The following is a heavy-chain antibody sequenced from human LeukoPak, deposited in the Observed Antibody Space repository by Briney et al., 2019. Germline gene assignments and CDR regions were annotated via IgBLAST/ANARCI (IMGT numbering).Heavy chain of an antibody. Sequence: PSETLSLTCAVYGGSFSGYYWRWIRQPPGKGLEWIGEINHSGSTNYNPSLKSRVTISVDTSKNQFSLKLSSVTAADTAVYYCAREERGYSSSPFGYWGQGTLVTVSS. CDR1: GGSFSGYY. J-gene: IGHJ4*02. V-gene: IGHV4-34*01. CDR3: AREERGYSSSPFGY. CDR2: INHSGST. D-gene: IGHD6-13*01.